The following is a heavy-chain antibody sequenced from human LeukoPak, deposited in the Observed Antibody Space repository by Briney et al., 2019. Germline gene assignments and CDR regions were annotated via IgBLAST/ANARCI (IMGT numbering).Heavy chain of an antibody. CDR1: GGSISSGNYY. CDR2: IYYSGST. J-gene: IGHJ3*02. CDR3: ARDGRYYYAFDI. Sequence: SETLSLTCTVSGGSISSGNYYWSWIRQPPGKGLEWIGFIYYSGSTNYNPSLKSRVTISVDTSKNQFSLKLSSVTAADTAVYYCARDGRYYYAFDIWGQGTMVTVSS. D-gene: IGHD1-26*01. V-gene: IGHV4-61*01.